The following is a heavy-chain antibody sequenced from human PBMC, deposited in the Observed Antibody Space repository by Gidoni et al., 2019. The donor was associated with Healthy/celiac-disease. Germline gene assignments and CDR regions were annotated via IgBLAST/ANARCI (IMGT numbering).Heavy chain of an antibody. D-gene: IGHD6-19*01. CDR2: ISPGDSDT. CDR1: RYSFTSYW. V-gene: IGHV5-51*01. Sequence: VQRVQTGAEVKKPGESLKISCKGSRYSFTSYWICWVRQMPGKGLEWMGIISPGDSDTRYSPSVQGQVTISADKSISTAYLQWSSLKASDTAMYYCARPLAVAADWVDAFDIWGQGTMVTVSS. CDR3: ARPLAVAADWVDAFDI. J-gene: IGHJ3*02.